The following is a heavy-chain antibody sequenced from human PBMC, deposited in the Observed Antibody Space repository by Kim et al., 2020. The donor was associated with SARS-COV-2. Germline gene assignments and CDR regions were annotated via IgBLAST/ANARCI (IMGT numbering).Heavy chain of an antibody. D-gene: IGHD3-10*01. V-gene: IGHV4-31*03. Sequence: SETLSLTCTVSGGSISSGGYYWSWIRQHPGKGLEWIGYIYYSGSTYYNPSLKSRVTISVDTSKNQFSLKPSSVTAADTAVYYCARGASDHQTVDYWGQGTLVTVSS. J-gene: IGHJ4*02. CDR3: ARGASDHQTVDY. CDR2: IYYSGST. CDR1: GGSISSGGYY.